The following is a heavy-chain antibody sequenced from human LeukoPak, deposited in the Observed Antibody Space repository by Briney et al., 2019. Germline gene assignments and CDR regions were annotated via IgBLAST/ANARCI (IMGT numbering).Heavy chain of an antibody. Sequence: GGSLRLSCAASGFTLSSYAMHWVRQAPGKGLEWVAVISYDGSNKYYTDSVKGRFTISRDNSKNTLYLQMNSLRAEDTAVYYCAAVAGTGGVPFDYWGQGTLVTVSS. CDR1: GFTLSSYA. CDR2: ISYDGSNK. D-gene: IGHD6-19*01. V-gene: IGHV3-30-3*01. CDR3: AAVAGTGGVPFDY. J-gene: IGHJ4*02.